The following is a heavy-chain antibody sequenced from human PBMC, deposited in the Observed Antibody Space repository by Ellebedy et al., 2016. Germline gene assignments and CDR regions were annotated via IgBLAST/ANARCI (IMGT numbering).Heavy chain of an antibody. CDR1: GDNISSTSAA. CDR3: ARENSSSSWPLYYYYGMDV. D-gene: IGHD6-6*01. CDR2: TYYRSKWYN. V-gene: IGHV6-1*01. Sequence: SQTLSLTCDISGDNISSTSAAWNWIRQSPSRGLEWLGRTYYRSKWYNEYAVSVKSRLTINPDTSKNRFSLQLDSVTPEDTAVYFCARENSSSSWPLYYYYGMDVWGQGTTVTVSS. J-gene: IGHJ6*02.